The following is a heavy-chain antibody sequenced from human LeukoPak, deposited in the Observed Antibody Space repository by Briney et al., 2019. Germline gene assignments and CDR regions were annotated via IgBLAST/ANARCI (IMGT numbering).Heavy chain of an antibody. CDR2: IRGSGGST. D-gene: IGHD4-17*01. CDR1: GFTFSNYA. CDR3: ARGGNDYGDKDYYYYMDV. J-gene: IGHJ6*03. V-gene: IGHV3-23*01. Sequence: GGSLRLSCAASGFTFSNYAMSWVRQAPGKGLEWVSTIRGSGGSTHYADSVKGRFTISRDNSKNTLYLQMNSLRAEDTAVYYCARGGNDYGDKDYYYYMDVWGKGTTVTISS.